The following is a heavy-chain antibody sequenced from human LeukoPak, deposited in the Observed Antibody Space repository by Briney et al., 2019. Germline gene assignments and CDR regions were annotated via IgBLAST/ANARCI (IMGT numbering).Heavy chain of an antibody. D-gene: IGHD4-23*01. Sequence: SETLSLTCTVSGGSISSYYWSWIRQPPGKGLEWIGYIYYSGSTNYNPSLKSRVIISVDTSKNQFSLKLSPVIAANTAVYYCARVGVDYSGNIIKYYFDYWGQGTLVTVSS. V-gene: IGHV4-59*01. CDR2: IYYSGST. CDR3: ARVGVDYSGNIIKYYFDY. J-gene: IGHJ4*02. CDR1: GGSISSYY.